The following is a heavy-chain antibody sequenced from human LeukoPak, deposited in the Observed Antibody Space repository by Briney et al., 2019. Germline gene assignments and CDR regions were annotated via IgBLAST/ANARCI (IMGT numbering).Heavy chain of an antibody. CDR3: ARGLAYNWNYDKVFDY. Sequence: ASVKVSCKASGYTFTSYGISWVRQAPGQGLEWMGWISAYNGNTNYAQKLQGRVTMTTDTSTSTAYMELSRLRSDDTAVYYCARGLAYNWNYDKVFDYWGQGTLVTVSS. CDR2: ISAYNGNT. J-gene: IGHJ4*02. V-gene: IGHV1-18*01. D-gene: IGHD1-7*01. CDR1: GYTFTSYG.